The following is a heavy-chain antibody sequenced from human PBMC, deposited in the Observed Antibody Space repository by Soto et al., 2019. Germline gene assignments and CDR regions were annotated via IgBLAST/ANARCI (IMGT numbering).Heavy chain of an antibody. D-gene: IGHD3-3*01. Sequence: VGSLRLSCADSCFRFDDYNMHWVRQAPGKGLEWVSLITWNGGNTYYADSVKGRFTISRDGTTQSVFLQMTSLKREDTGLYYCARETLSFGSALDVWGQGTTVTVSS. V-gene: IGHV3-43*01. J-gene: IGHJ6*02. CDR3: ARETLSFGSALDV. CDR2: ITWNGGNT. CDR1: CFRFDDYN.